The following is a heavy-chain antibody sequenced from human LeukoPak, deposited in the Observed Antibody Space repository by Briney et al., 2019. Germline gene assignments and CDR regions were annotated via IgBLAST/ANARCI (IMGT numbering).Heavy chain of an antibody. CDR3: AKDYDSSGYPFDY. CDR2: ISGSGGST. V-gene: IGHV3-23*01. Sequence: GGSLRLSCAASGFTFSSYAMSWVRQASGKGLEWVSAISGSGGSTYYADSVKGRFTISRDNSKNTLYLQMNSLRAEDTAVYYCAKDYDSSGYPFDYWGQGTLVTVSS. J-gene: IGHJ4*02. D-gene: IGHD3-22*01. CDR1: GFTFSSYA.